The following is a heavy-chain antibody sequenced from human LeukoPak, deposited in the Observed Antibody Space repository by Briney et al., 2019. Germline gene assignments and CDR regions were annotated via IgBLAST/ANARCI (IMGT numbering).Heavy chain of an antibody. CDR1: GFTFSSYA. D-gene: IGHD2-2*01. Sequence: GGSLRLSCAASGFTFSSYAMGWVRQAPGRGLEWISAISGSGGNTYYAASVKGRFTFSRDNSKNTLFLQMNSLRAEDTAVYYCAKGPKIPAPTYYFDYWGQGTLVTVSS. V-gene: IGHV3-23*01. CDR3: AKGPKIPAPTYYFDY. CDR2: ISGSGGNT. J-gene: IGHJ4*02.